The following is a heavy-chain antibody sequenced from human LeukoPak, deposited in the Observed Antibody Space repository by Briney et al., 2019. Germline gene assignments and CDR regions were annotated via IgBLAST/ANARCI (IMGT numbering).Heavy chain of an antibody. Sequence: GGSLRLSCAASGFIFSTYGMHWVRQAPGKGLEWVALIWNAGTNTYYADSVKGRFTISRDNSKNTLYLQMNSLRAEDTAVYYCAGDTPPGGDYYFDYWGQGTLVIVSS. CDR1: GFIFSTYG. J-gene: IGHJ4*02. CDR3: AGDTPPGGDYYFDY. D-gene: IGHD3-16*01. CDR2: IWNAGTNT. V-gene: IGHV3-33*01.